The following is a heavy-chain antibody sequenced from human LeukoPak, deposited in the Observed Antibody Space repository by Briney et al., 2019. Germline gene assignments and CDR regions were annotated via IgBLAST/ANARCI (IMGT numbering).Heavy chain of an antibody. D-gene: IGHD2-15*01. CDR3: AKDMRSSRGPGDWYFDL. CDR2: IRGDGGST. CDR1: GFTFDDYA. V-gene: IGHV3-43*02. J-gene: IGHJ2*01. Sequence: GGSLRLSCAASGFTFDDYAMHWVRQAPGKGLEWVSLIRGDGGSTYYADSVKGRFTISRDNSKNSLYLQMNRLRTEDTALYYCAKDMRSSRGPGDWYFDLWGRGTLVTVSS.